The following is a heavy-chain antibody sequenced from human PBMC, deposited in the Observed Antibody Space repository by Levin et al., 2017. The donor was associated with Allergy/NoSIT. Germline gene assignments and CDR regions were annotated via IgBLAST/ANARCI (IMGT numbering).Heavy chain of an antibody. Sequence: ASVKVSCKASEYTFTSYYMHWVRQAPGQGLEWMGIINPSGGRSTYAQKFQGRVTMTRDTSTSSVYMELSSLRSEDTAVYYCARDSLYNSGRYGDYYYYGMDGWGQGTTVTVSS. J-gene: IGHJ6*02. CDR1: EYTFTSYY. D-gene: IGHD6-19*01. V-gene: IGHV1-46*01. CDR3: ARDSLYNSGRYGDYYYYGMDG. CDR2: INPSGGRS.